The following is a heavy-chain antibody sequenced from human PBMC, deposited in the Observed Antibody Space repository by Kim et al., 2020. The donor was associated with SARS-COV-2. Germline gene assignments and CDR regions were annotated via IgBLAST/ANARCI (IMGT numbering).Heavy chain of an antibody. Sequence: GGSLRLSCAASGFTFSSYAMSWVRQAPGKGLEWVSAISGSGGSTYYADSVKGRFTISRDNSKNTLYLQMNSLRAEDTAVYYCAKVAPDSGSYGNNWFDPWGQGTLVTVSS. CDR1: GFTFSSYA. CDR3: AKVAPDSGSYGNNWFDP. V-gene: IGHV3-23*01. CDR2: ISGSGGST. J-gene: IGHJ5*02. D-gene: IGHD1-26*01.